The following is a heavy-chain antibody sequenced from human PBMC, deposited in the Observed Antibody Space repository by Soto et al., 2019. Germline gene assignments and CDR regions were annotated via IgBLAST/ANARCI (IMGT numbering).Heavy chain of an antibody. CDR2: ISYDGSNK. CDR3: AREGIIYDILTGNYFDY. V-gene: IGHV3-30-3*01. Sequence: QVQRVESGGGVVQPGRSLRLSCAASGFTFSSYAMHWVRQAPGKGLEWVAVISYDGSNKYYADSVKGRFTISRDNSKNTLYLQMNSLRAEDTAVYYCAREGIIYDILTGNYFDYWGQGTLVTVS. CDR1: GFTFSSYA. D-gene: IGHD3-9*01. J-gene: IGHJ4*02.